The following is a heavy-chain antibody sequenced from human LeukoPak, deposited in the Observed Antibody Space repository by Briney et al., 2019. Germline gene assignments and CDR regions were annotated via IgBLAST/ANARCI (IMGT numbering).Heavy chain of an antibody. Sequence: GGSLRLSCAASGFTFSSYSMNWVRQAPGKGLEWVSSISSSSSYIYHADSVKGRFTISRDNAKNSLYLQMNSLRAEDTAVYYCARDRVVVAATLPNYYGMDVWGQGTTVTVSS. CDR2: ISSSSSYI. CDR3: ARDRVVVAATLPNYYGMDV. CDR1: GFTFSSYS. V-gene: IGHV3-21*01. D-gene: IGHD2-15*01. J-gene: IGHJ6*02.